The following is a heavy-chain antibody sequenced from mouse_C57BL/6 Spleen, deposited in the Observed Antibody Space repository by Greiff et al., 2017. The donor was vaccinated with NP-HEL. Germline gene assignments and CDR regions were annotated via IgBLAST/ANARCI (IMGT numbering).Heavy chain of an antibody. CDR1: GYTFTSYW. Sequence: QVQLQQPGTELVKPGASVKLSCKASGYTFTSYWMHWVKQRPGQGLEWIGNINPSNGGTNSNEKFKSKATLTVDKSSSTAYMQLSSLTSEDSAVYYCAATAQATCYAMDYRGQGTSVTVSS. CDR3: AATAQATCYAMDY. J-gene: IGHJ4*01. V-gene: IGHV1-53*01. CDR2: INPSNGGT. D-gene: IGHD3-2*02.